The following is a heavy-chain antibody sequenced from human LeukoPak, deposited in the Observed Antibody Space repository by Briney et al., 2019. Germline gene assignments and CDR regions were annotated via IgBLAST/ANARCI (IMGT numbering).Heavy chain of an antibody. D-gene: IGHD4-17*01. CDR2: IIPIFGTA. J-gene: IGHJ4*02. V-gene: IGHV1-69*05. Sequence: SVKVSCKASGGTFSSYAISWVRQAPGQGLEWMGRIIPIFGTANYAQEFQGRVTITTDESTSTAYMELSSLRSEDTAVYYCAREGTTVTTPDYWGQGTLVTVSS. CDR1: GGTFSSYA. CDR3: AREGTTVTTPDY.